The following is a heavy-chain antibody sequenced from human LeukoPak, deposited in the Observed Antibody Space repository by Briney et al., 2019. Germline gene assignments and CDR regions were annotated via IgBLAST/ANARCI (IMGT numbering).Heavy chain of an antibody. CDR1: GYTFTSYA. CDR2: INAGNGNT. V-gene: IGHV1-3*03. D-gene: IGHD3-22*01. Sequence: ASVKVSCKASGYTFTSYAMHWVRQAPGQRLEWMGWINAGNGNTKYSQEFQGRVTITRDTSASTAYMELSSLRSEDMAVYYCARAGAYYDSSGYSARAFDIWGQGTMVTVSS. J-gene: IGHJ3*02. CDR3: ARAGAYYDSSGYSARAFDI.